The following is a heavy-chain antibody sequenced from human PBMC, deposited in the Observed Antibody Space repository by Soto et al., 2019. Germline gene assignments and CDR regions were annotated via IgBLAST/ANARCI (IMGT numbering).Heavy chain of an antibody. CDR3: VRQRTAVPTQAYFDF. V-gene: IGHV4-61*01. D-gene: IGHD2-8*02. CDR2: IYSRGRT. Sequence: PSETVCFSCPVFGGFASSGSYYRRWFRPPPGNGLEWIRHIYSRGRTSYDRSLERRVTISVDRCRTHSSLKLSAVTASDTAVYFCVRQRTAVPTQAYFDFWGQETLCTVSS. CDR1: GGFASSGSYY. J-gene: IGHJ4*02.